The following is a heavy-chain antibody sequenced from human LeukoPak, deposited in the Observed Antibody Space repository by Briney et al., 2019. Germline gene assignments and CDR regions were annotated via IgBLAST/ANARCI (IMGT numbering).Heavy chain of an antibody. V-gene: IGHV3-48*03. J-gene: IGHJ4*02. D-gene: IGHD3-10*01. CDR3: ARGGWFAHFDY. CDR2: ISSSGSTI. Sequence: GGSLRLSCAASGFTFSSYEMNWVRQAPGKGLEWVSYISSSGSTIYYADSVKGRFTISRDNAKNSLYLQMNSLRAEDTALYYCARGGWFAHFDYWGQGTLVTVSS. CDR1: GFTFSSYE.